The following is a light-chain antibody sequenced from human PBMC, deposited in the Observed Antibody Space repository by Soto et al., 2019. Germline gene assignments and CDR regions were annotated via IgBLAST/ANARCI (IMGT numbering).Light chain of an antibody. CDR3: LQANSFPWT. CDR1: HDISIW. V-gene: IGKV1-12*01. CDR2: AAS. Sequence: DIQMTQSPSSVSASVGDRVTITCRASHDISIWLAWYQQRPGKAPRLLIYAASSLQSGVPSRFSGSISGTEFTLTISSLQPEDFATYYCLQANSFPWTFGQGTKVAIK. J-gene: IGKJ1*01.